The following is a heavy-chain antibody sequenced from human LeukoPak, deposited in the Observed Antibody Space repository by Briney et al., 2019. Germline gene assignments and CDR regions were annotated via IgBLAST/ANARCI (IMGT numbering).Heavy chain of an antibody. D-gene: IGHD1-26*01. CDR2: IYYSGST. CDR3: ARVGDSGSHLYYYYYMDV. CDR1: GGSISSSSYY. V-gene: IGHV4-39*07. J-gene: IGHJ6*03. Sequence: SETLSLTCTVSGGSISSSSYYWGWIRQPPGKGLEWIGSIYYSGSTYYNPSLKSRVTISVDTSKNQFSLKLSSVTAADTAVYYCARVGDSGSHLYYYYYMDVWGKGTTVTISS.